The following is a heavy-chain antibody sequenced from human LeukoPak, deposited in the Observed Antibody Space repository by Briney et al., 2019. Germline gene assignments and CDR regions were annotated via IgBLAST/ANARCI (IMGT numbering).Heavy chain of an antibody. Sequence: ASVKVSCQASGYTFTGYYIYWVRQAPGQGLESMGWLNPHNGDATYAQKFQGRVTMTRDTSTRTAYVELTRLQVDDTAVYFCARSYYGESESAAGTDYWGQGTLVTVSP. CDR3: ARSYYGESESAAGTDY. V-gene: IGHV1-2*02. CDR1: GYTFTGYY. J-gene: IGHJ4*02. CDR2: LNPHNGDA. D-gene: IGHD3-22*01.